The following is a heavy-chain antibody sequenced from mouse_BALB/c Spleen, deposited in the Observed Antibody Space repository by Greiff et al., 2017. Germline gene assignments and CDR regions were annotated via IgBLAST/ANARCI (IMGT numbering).Heavy chain of an antibody. D-gene: IGHD3-1*01. V-gene: IGHV5-4*02. CDR2: ISDGGSYT. J-gene: IGHJ4*01. CDR3: ARDRGRRAMDY. CDR1: GFTFSDYY. Sequence: EVKLMESGGGLVKPGGSLKLSCAASGFTFSDYYMYWVRQTPEKRLEWVATISDGGSYTYYPDSVKGRFTISRDNAKNNLYLQMSSLKSEDTAMYYCARDRGRRAMDYWGQGTSVTVSS.